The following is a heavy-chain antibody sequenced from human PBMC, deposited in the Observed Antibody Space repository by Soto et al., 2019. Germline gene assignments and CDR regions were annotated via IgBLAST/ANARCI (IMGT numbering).Heavy chain of an antibody. D-gene: IGHD5-12*01. CDR2: IYYSGST. J-gene: IGHJ3*02. Sequence: SETLSLTCTVSGGSISSYYLSWIRQPTGKGLEWIGYIYYSGSTNYNPSLKSRVTISVDTSKNQFSLKLSSVTAADTAVYYCAREMATTPGPLNAFDIWGQGTMVTVSS. CDR1: GGSISSYY. V-gene: IGHV4-59*01. CDR3: AREMATTPGPLNAFDI.